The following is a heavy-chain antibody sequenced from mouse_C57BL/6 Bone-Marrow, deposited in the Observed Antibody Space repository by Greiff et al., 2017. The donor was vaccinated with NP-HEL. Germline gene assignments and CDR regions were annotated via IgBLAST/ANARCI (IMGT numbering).Heavy chain of an antibody. CDR1: GYTFTSYG. V-gene: IGHV1-81*01. Sequence: QVQLQQSGAELARPGASVKLSCKASGYTFTSYGISWVMQRTGQGLEWIGEIYPRSGNTYYNEKFKGKATLTADKSSSTAYMELRSLTSEDSAVYFCAYYYGSSYSGYYAMDYWGQGTSVTVSS. J-gene: IGHJ4*01. D-gene: IGHD1-1*01. CDR2: IYPRSGNT. CDR3: AYYYGSSYSGYYAMDY.